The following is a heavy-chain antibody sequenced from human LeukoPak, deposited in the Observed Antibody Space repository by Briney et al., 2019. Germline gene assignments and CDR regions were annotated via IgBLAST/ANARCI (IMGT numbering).Heavy chain of an antibody. Sequence: PGGSLRLSCAASGFTFSKYGMSWVRQAPGKGLEWIGSMYHSGATYYNPSLKGRVTISVDTSKNQFSLKLSSVTAADTAVYYCAKIVTAGYYYFDSWGQGTLVTVSS. V-gene: IGHV4-38-2*01. J-gene: IGHJ4*02. CDR1: GFTFSKYG. CDR3: AKIVTAGYYYFDS. D-gene: IGHD2/OR15-2a*01. CDR2: MYHSGAT.